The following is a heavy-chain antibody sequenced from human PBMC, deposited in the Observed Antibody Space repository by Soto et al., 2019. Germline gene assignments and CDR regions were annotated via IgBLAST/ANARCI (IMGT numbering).Heavy chain of an antibody. D-gene: IGHD6-13*01. CDR2: IIPIFGTA. CDR3: AVVRSVAAADDY. J-gene: IGHJ4*02. Sequence: ASVKVSCKASGGTFSSYAISWVRQALGQGLEWMGGIIPIFGTANYAQKFQGRVTITADESTSTAYMELSSLRSEDTAVYYCAVVRSVAAADDYWGQGTLVTVSS. CDR1: GGTFSSYA. V-gene: IGHV1-69*13.